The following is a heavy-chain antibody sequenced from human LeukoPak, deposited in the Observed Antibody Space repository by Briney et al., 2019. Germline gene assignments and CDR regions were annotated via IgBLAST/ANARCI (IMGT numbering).Heavy chain of an antibody. CDR1: GYTFSLFG. CDR2: ISGYDGNT. V-gene: IGHV1-18*01. Sequence: ASVKVSCKTSGYTFSLFGISWVRQAPGQGLEGMGWISGYDGNTNYPQRLQGRVTISTETSKRTAYMELRNLRSDDTAVYYCARESSNGWFDPWGQGTLVTVSS. D-gene: IGHD2-8*01. CDR3: ARESSNGWFDP. J-gene: IGHJ5*02.